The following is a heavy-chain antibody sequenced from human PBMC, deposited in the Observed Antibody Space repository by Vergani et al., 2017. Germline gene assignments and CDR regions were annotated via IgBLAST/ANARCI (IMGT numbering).Heavy chain of an antibody. CDR1: GFTFSSYS. D-gene: IGHD2-15*01. Sequence: EVQLVESGGGLVQPGGSLRLSCAASGFTFSSYSMNWVRQAPGKGLEWVSYISSSSSTIYYADSVKGRFTISRDNAKNSLYLQMNSLRAEDTAVYYCARRVVVAVQHFDYWGQGTLVTVSS. J-gene: IGHJ4*02. V-gene: IGHV3-48*01. CDR3: ARRVVVAVQHFDY. CDR2: ISSSSSTI.